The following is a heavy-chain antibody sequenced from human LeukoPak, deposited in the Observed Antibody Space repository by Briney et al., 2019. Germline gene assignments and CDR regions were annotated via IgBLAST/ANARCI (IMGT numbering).Heavy chain of an antibody. D-gene: IGHD1-26*01. CDR2: INHSGIT. CDR3: ARGRYGGATS. Sequence: PSQTLSLTCAVSGGSFTVYYWSWIRQPPGKGLEWIGEINHSGITNYIPSLKSQVTISADTSTHQFSLKLSSVTAADTAVYYCARGRYGGATSWGQGTLVTVSS. J-gene: IGHJ4*02. V-gene: IGHV4-34*01. CDR1: GGSFTVYY.